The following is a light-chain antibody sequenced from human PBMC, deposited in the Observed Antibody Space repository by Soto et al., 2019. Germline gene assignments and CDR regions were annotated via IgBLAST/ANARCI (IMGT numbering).Light chain of an antibody. Sequence: ELVLTQSPGTLSLSPGARATLSCRASQSVSSSQLAWYQQKHGQAPRLLMYGASSRATGIPDRLSGSGSGTDLTITISRLEPEDFEVYDCQQYGSSPITFGQGTRLEIK. CDR1: QSVSSSQ. V-gene: IGKV3-20*01. CDR2: GAS. CDR3: QQYGSSPIT. J-gene: IGKJ5*01.